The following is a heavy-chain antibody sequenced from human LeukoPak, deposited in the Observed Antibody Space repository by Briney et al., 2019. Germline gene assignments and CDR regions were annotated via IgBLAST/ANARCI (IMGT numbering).Heavy chain of an antibody. J-gene: IGHJ4*02. CDR2: ISGSGGST. CDR1: GFTFNNYA. CDR3: AKDLYRWYFDY. Sequence: GGSLRLSCAASGFTFNNYAMSWVRLAPGKGLEWVSAISGSGGSTYYADSVKGRFTISRDNSKNTLYLQVNSLRAEDTAVYYCAKDLYRWYFDYWGQGTLVTVSS. D-gene: IGHD2-8*02. V-gene: IGHV3-23*01.